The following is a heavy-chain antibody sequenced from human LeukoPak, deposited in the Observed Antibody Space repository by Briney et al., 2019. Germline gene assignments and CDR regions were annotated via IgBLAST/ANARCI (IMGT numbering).Heavy chain of an antibody. CDR2: IYYSGST. CDR1: GGSISSYY. CDR3: ARGYCSSTSCYTHYYYGMDV. J-gene: IGHJ6*02. D-gene: IGHD2-2*02. V-gene: IGHV4-59*01. Sequence: SETLSLTCTVSGGSISSYYWSWIRQPPGKGLEWIGYIYYSGSTNYNPSLKSRVTISVDTSKNQFSLKLSSVTAADTAVYYCARGYCSSTSCYTHYYYGMDVWGQGTTVTVSS.